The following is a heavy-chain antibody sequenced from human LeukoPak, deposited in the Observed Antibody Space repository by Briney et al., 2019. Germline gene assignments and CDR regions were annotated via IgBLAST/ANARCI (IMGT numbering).Heavy chain of an antibody. CDR2: VDPEDGET. J-gene: IGHJ3*02. Sequence: GASVKISCKVSGYTFTDSYMHWVQQAPGKGLEWMGLVDPEDGETIYAEKFQGRVTITADTSTDTAYMELSSLRSEDTAVYYCATGPLAGAFGIWGQGTMVTVSS. CDR1: GYTFTDSY. V-gene: IGHV1-69-2*01. CDR3: ATGPLAGAFGI.